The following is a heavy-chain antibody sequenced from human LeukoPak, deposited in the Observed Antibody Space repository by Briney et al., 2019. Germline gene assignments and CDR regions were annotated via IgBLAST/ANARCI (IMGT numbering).Heavy chain of an antibody. CDR3: TTVDTAMVTPYFDY. CDR1: GFTFSNAW. J-gene: IGHJ4*02. V-gene: IGHV3-15*01. CDR2: IKSKTDGGTT. Sequence: GGSLRLSCAASGFTFSNAWMSWVRQAPGKGLEWVGRIKSKTDGGTTDYAAPVKGRFTISRDDSKNTLYLQMNSLKTEDTAVYYCTTVDTAMVTPYFDYWGQGTLVTVSS. D-gene: IGHD5-18*01.